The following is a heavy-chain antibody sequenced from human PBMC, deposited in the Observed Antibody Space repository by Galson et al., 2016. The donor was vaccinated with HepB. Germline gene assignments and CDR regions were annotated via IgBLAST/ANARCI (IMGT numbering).Heavy chain of an antibody. Sequence: SETLSLTCTVSGGSFSDYCWSWIRQPPGKGLEWIGHIYYSGNTNYNPSLKSRVTMSIDTSKRQFSLELRSVTAADTAVYYCARDWGLTGYYYYGMDVWGQGTTVTVSS. CDR2: IYYSGNT. V-gene: IGHV4-59*01. D-gene: IGHD3-9*01. CDR1: GGSFSDYC. CDR3: ARDWGLTGYYYYGMDV. J-gene: IGHJ6*02.